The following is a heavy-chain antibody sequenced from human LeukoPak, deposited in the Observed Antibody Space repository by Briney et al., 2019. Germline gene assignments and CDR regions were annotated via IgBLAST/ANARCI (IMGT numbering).Heavy chain of an antibody. CDR2: ISGSGGNT. J-gene: IGHJ4*02. Sequence: GGSLRLSCAASGFIFNKYAMSWARQAPGKGLEWVAAISGSGGNTYYGDSVKGRFTISRDNSKNTLYLQMNSLRAEDTAVYYCAKITRDYYDSSGYPLEDYWGQGTRVTVSS. CDR1: GFIFNKYA. D-gene: IGHD3-22*01. CDR3: AKITRDYYDSSGYPLEDY. V-gene: IGHV3-23*01.